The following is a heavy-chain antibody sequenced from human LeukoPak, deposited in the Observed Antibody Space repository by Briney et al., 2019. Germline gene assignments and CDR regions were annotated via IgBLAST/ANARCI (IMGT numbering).Heavy chain of an antibody. D-gene: IGHD2-2*01. J-gene: IGHJ4*02. CDR3: ARGGRRSYQLPHYFDY. CDR2: IYYSGST. Sequence: PSQTLSLTCTVSGGSISSGGYCWSWIRQHPGKGLEWIGYIYYSGSTYYNPSLKSRVTISVDTSKNQFSLKLSSVTAADTAVYYCARGGRRSYQLPHYFDYWGQGTLVTVSS. CDR1: GGSISSGGYC. V-gene: IGHV4-31*03.